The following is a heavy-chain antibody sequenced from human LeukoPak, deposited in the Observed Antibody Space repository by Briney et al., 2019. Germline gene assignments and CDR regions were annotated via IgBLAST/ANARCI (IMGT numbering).Heavy chain of an antibody. Sequence: PGGSLRLSCAASGFAFSRYTVNWVRQAPGKGLEWVSSISSASTYIYYGESVKGRFTISRDNAKNSLYLQMHSLRAEDTAVYYCARSYGSVYGAFDIWGQGTMVTVSS. CDR1: GFAFSRYT. D-gene: IGHD3-10*01. CDR3: ARSYGSVYGAFDI. CDR2: ISSASTYI. V-gene: IGHV3-21*04. J-gene: IGHJ3*02.